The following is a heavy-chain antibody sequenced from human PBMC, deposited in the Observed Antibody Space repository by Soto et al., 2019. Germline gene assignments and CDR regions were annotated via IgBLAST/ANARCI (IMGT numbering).Heavy chain of an antibody. V-gene: IGHV4-31*03. CDR3: ARDHQGDSNYPRWSYFDY. CDR1: GGSISSGGYY. Sequence: PSETLSLTCPVSGGSISSGGYYWSWIRQHPGKGLEWIGYIYYSGSTYYNPSLKSRVTISVDTSKNQFSLKLSSVTAADTAVYYCARDHQGDSNYPRWSYFDYWGQGTLVTVSS. J-gene: IGHJ4*02. D-gene: IGHD4-4*01. CDR2: IYYSGST.